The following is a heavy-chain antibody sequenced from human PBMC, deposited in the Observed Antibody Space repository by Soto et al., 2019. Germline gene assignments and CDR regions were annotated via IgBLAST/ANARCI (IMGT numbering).Heavy chain of an antibody. D-gene: IGHD3-9*01. V-gene: IGHV1-3*01. CDR1: GYTFTSYA. CDR2: INAGNGNT. Sequence: VASVKVSCTASGYTFTSYAMHWVRQAPGQRLEWMGWINAGNGNTKYSQKFQGRVTITRDTSASTAYMELSSLRSEDTAVYYCARGFDWLSFSKYGMDVWGQGTTVTVSS. J-gene: IGHJ6*02. CDR3: ARGFDWLSFSKYGMDV.